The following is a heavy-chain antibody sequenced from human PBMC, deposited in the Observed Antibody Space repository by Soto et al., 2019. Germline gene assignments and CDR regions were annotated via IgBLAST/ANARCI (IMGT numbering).Heavy chain of an antibody. CDR3: AKSPLGYCSGGSCSPPHYFDY. Sequence: EVQLLDSGGGLVQPGGSLRLSCAASGFTFSNYAMSWVRQAPGKGLEWVAGVGGSGDSTYYADSVKGRFTISRDNSKDTLYLQMTSLRAEDTAVYYCAKSPLGYCSGGSCSPPHYFDYWCQGTLVTVSS. CDR2: VGGSGDST. CDR1: GFTFSNYA. V-gene: IGHV3-23*01. J-gene: IGHJ4*02. D-gene: IGHD2-15*01.